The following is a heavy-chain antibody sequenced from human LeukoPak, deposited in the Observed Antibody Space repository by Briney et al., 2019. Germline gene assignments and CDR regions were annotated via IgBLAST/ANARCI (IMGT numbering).Heavy chain of an antibody. V-gene: IGHV4-30-2*01. D-gene: IGHD1-7*01. CDR1: GGSISSGGYS. Sequence: SETLSLTCAVSGGSISSGGYSWSWIRQPPGKGLEWIGYIYHSGSTYYNPSLKSRVTISVDRSKNQFSLKLSSVTAADTAVNYCARSQNYRDEGYFDYWGQGSLVTVSS. CDR2: IYHSGST. CDR3: ARSQNYRDEGYFDY. J-gene: IGHJ4*02.